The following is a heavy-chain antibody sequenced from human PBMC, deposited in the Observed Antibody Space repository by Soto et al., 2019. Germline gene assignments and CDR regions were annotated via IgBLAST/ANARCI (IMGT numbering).Heavy chain of an antibody. Sequence: PSETLSLTCAVYGGSFSGYYWSWIRQPPGKGLEWIGEINHSGSTNYNPSLKSRVTISVDTSKNQFSLKRSAVTAADTAVYYCARGWYSSSWYDNWFDPWGQGTLVTVSS. D-gene: IGHD6-13*01. V-gene: IGHV4-34*01. J-gene: IGHJ5*02. CDR2: INHSGST. CDR3: ARGWYSSSWYDNWFDP. CDR1: GGSFSGYY.